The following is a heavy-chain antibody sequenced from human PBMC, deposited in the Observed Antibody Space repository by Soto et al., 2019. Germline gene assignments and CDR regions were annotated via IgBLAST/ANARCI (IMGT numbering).Heavy chain of an antibody. V-gene: IGHV5-10-1*01. CDR3: ARRDSSSSYDYYGMDV. CDR2: IDPSDSYT. J-gene: IGHJ6*02. Sequence: GESLKISCKGSGYSFTSYWISWVRQMPGKGLEWMGRIDPSDSYTNYSPSFQGHVTISADKSISTAYLQWSSLKASDTAMYYWARRDSSSSYDYYGMDVWGQGTTVTVSS. CDR1: GYSFTSYW. D-gene: IGHD6-6*01.